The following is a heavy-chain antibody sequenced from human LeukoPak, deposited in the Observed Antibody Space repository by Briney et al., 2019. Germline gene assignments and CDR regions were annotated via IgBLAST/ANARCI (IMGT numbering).Heavy chain of an antibody. V-gene: IGHV1-8*01. CDR3: ARATRSGDGYNDRIYYFDY. D-gene: IGHD5-24*01. Sequence: ASVKVSCKASGYTFTTYDINWVRQATGQGLEWMGWMNPNSGNTGYAQKFQGRVTMTRDTSISTAYMELSSLTSEDTAAYYCARATRSGDGYNDRIYYFDYWGQGALVTVSS. CDR2: MNPNSGNT. J-gene: IGHJ4*02. CDR1: GYTFTTYD.